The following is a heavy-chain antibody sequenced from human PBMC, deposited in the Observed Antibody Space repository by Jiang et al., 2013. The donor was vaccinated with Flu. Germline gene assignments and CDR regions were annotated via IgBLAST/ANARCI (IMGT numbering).Heavy chain of an antibody. V-gene: IGHV4-31*03. CDR2: INYNVST. J-gene: IGHJ4*01. CDR3: ARDGAVSGGRLDY. Sequence: GPGLVKPSQTLSLTCTVSGGSITRGGYYWSWIRQHPGKGLEWIGYINYNVSTFYNPSLKSRITISVDTSKSQFSLKLTSVTAADTAVYYCARDGAVSGGRLDYWGHGTLVTVSS. CDR1: GGSITRGGYY. D-gene: IGHD2-15*01.